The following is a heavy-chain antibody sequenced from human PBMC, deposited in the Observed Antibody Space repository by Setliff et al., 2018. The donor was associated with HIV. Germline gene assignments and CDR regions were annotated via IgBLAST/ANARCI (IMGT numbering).Heavy chain of an antibody. J-gene: IGHJ2*01. CDR3: ARRTRTVIRAVIARHFDL. V-gene: IGHV4-34*01. D-gene: IGHD3-10*01. CDR1: GGSFSGYY. CDR2: ISHSGST. Sequence: PSETLSLTCAVYGGSFSGYYWSWIRQYPGKGLEWIGEISHSGSTNYNPSLKSRVTISVDTSKNQISLKLSSMTAADMAVYYCARRTRTVIRAVIARHFDLWGRGTLVTVSS.